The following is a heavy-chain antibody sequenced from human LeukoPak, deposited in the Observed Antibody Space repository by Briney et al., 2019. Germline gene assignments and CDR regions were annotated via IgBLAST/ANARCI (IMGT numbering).Heavy chain of an antibody. CDR1: GGSHSDSY. Sequence: SETVSLTCAVYGGSHSDSYLSWIRPPRGGGLEGVGEISHSGDTNYNPSLKSRVTISVGTSKNQFSLKLSSVTAADTAVYYCERSGYDSSGYPDYWGQGTLVTVSS. V-gene: IGHV4-34*01. J-gene: IGHJ4*02. CDR3: ERSGYDSSGYPDY. D-gene: IGHD3-22*01. CDR2: ISHSGDT.